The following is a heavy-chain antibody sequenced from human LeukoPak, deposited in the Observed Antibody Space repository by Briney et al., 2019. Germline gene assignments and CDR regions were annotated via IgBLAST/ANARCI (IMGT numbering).Heavy chain of an antibody. CDR1: GGTFSSYA. V-gene: IGHV1-69*06. D-gene: IGHD2-2*01. CDR3: ARTGSSMPWGWFDP. CDR2: IIPIFGRA. J-gene: IGHJ5*02. Sequence: SVRVSCKASGGTFSSYAISWVRQAPGQGLEWMGGIIPIFGRANYAQTFQGRVTITADKSTSTAYMELSSLRSEDTAVYYCARTGSSMPWGWFDPWGQGTLVTVSS.